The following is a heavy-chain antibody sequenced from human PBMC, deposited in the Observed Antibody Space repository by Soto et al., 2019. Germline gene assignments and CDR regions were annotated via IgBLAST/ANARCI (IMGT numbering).Heavy chain of an antibody. CDR3: ARDQPYYDSSGYYYVGEFFDY. CDR2: IIPIFGTA. D-gene: IGHD3-22*01. J-gene: IGHJ4*02. V-gene: IGHV1-69*13. Sequence: ASVKVSCKASGGTFSSYAISWVRQAPGQGLEWMGGIIPIFGTANYAQKFQGRVTITADESTSTAYMELSSLRSEDTAVYYCARDQPYYDSSGYYYVGEFFDYWGQGTLVTVSS. CDR1: GGTFSSYA.